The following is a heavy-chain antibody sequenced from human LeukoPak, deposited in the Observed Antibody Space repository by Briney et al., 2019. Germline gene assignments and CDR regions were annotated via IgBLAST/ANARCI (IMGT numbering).Heavy chain of an antibody. D-gene: IGHD4-17*01. CDR1: GFTFSSYG. CDR3: ARSSGDYVTVGSYGMDV. V-gene: IGHV3-30*19. J-gene: IGHJ6*02. Sequence: GGSLRLSCAASGFTFSSYGMHWVRQAPGKGLEWVAVISYDGSNKYYADSVKGRFSISRDNSKNTLYLQMNSLRTEETALYYCARSSGDYVTVGSYGMDVWGQGTTVTVSS. CDR2: ISYDGSNK.